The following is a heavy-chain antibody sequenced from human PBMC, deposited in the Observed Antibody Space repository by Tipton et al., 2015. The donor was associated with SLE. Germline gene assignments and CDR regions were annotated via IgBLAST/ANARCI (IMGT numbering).Heavy chain of an antibody. CDR2: IRQDGSEK. V-gene: IGHV3-7*01. D-gene: IGHD3-22*01. CDR3: ATPYYYDTSGFPAFDI. CDR1: GFTFSSYW. J-gene: IGHJ3*02. Sequence: SLRLSCAASGFTFSSYWMTWVRQAPGKGLEGVANIRQDGSEKYYVDSVKGRFTISRDNAKNSLYLHMNSLRVEETAVYYCATPYYYDTSGFPAFDIWGQGTMVTVSS.